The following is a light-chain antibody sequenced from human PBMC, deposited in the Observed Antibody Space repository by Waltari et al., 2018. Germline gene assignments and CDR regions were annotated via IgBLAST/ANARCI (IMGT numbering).Light chain of an antibody. Sequence: VLTQSPATLSLSPGERATLSCRASQSVSTFLAWYQQKPGQAPRLLIYDASNSATGIPARFSGSGSGTDFTLTIRSLEPEDFALYYCQQRNNWPRVTFGQGTKLEIK. V-gene: IGKV3-11*01. CDR1: QSVSTF. CDR2: DAS. J-gene: IGKJ2*01. CDR3: QQRNNWPRVT.